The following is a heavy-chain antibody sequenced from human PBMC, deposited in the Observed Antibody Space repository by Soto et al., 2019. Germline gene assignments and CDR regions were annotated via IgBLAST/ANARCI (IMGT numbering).Heavy chain of an antibody. D-gene: IGHD1-20*01. J-gene: IGHJ4*02. CDR3: XKAKNDYNWDNRPPFDY. V-gene: IGHV3-23*01. CDR1: GFTLRNYA. Sequence: GGSLRLSCKASGFTLRNYAMTWVRQAPGKGLEWVSLISANDVGTYYAESVKTRFTISTDQSRNTVYLQMDSLRADDTAIYYCXKAKNDYNWDNRPPFDYWGQGTLVTVSS. CDR2: ISANDVGT.